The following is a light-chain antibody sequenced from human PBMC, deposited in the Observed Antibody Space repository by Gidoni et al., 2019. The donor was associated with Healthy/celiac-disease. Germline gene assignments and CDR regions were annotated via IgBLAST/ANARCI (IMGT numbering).Light chain of an antibody. Sequence: QSALTQPASVSGSPGPSITISCTGTSSDVGGYNYVSWYQQPPGKAPKLMIYEVSNRPPGVSNRFSGSKSGNTASLTISGLQAEDEADYYCSSYTSSSTLVFGGGTKLTVL. V-gene: IGLV2-14*01. J-gene: IGLJ2*01. CDR3: SSYTSSSTLV. CDR1: SSDVGGYNY. CDR2: EVS.